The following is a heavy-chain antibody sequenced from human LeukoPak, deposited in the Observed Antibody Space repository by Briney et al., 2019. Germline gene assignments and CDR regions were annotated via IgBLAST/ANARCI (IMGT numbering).Heavy chain of an antibody. CDR3: ARDYYYDSSGYYPDAFDI. Sequence: PSETLSLTCAVYGGSFSGYYWSWIRQPPGKGLEWIGEINHSGSTNYNPSLKSRVTMSVDTSKNQFSLKLSSVTAADTAVYYCARDYYYDSSGYYPDAFDIWGQGTMVTVSS. CDR2: INHSGST. CDR1: GGSFSGYY. V-gene: IGHV4-34*01. J-gene: IGHJ3*02. D-gene: IGHD3-22*01.